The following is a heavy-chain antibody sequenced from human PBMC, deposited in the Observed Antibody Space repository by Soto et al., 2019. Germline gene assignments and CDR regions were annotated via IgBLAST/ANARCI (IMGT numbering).Heavy chain of an antibody. CDR1: GASFSPYH. J-gene: IGHJ4*01. V-gene: IGHV4-34*01. CDR2: VNLSGNT. D-gene: IGHD3-16*01. Sequence: SETLSLTCAIYGASFSPYHWSRIRQSPGKGLEWIGEVNLSGNTYYNPSFKTRVTMSVDASKNQFSLKMGSLTAADTAIYYCARSPTFYNYVWGNSTYWGHGALVTTSS. CDR3: ARSPTFYNYVWGNSTY.